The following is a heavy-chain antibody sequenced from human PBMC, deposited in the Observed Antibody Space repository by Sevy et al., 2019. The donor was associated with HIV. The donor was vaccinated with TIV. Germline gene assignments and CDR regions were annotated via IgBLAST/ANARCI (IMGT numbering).Heavy chain of an antibody. CDR2: ISNSGGGT. CDR3: AKDLRTGYYDSSGYHAPPGEGGPLDY. D-gene: IGHD3-22*01. Sequence: GGSLRLSCAASGFIFSSYAMSWVRQGPGKGLEWVSLISNSGGGTYYADSVKGRFTISRDNSKNTLYLQMNSLRAEDTAVYYCAKDLRTGYYDSSGYHAPPGEGGPLDYWGQGTLVTVSS. J-gene: IGHJ4*02. V-gene: IGHV3-23*01. CDR1: GFIFSSYA.